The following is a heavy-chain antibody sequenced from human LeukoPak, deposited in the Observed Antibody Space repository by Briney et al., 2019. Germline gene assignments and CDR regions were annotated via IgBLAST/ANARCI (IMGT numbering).Heavy chain of an antibody. V-gene: IGHV3-73*01. CDR3: TRDSGTYNWFDP. D-gene: IGHD1-26*01. Sequence: GGSLTLSCVASGFTFSDSAIHWLRQSSGKGLEWIGHMNKETNLYATALSASVKGRFTVSRDDSKNTAYLHMNSLKTEDTALYYCTRDSGTYNWFDPWGQGTLVTVSS. CDR2: MNKETNLYAT. J-gene: IGHJ5*02. CDR1: GFTFSDSA.